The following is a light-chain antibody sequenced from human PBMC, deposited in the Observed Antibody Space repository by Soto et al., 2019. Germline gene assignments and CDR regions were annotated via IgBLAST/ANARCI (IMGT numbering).Light chain of an antibody. CDR3: QLYGSPPLST. Sequence: EVVLTQSPGTLSLSPGERAALSCRASQSVRSTYLAWYQQKPGQAPRLLIYGASSRATGIPDRFSGSCSRTDFTLTISRLEPEDSAVYYWQLYGSPPLSTFGHGTKLE. J-gene: IGKJ2*01. V-gene: IGKV3-20*01. CDR2: GAS. CDR1: QSVRSTY.